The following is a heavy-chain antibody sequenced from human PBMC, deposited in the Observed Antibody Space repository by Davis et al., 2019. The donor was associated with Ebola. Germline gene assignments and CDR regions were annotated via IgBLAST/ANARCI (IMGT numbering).Heavy chain of an antibody. Sequence: GESLKISCAASGFTFSSYAMSWVRQAPGKGLEWVSDISSSGSTIHYADSVKGRFTISRDNGKNSLYLQMKGLRAEDTAVYYCARVVLAEGDTWGQGTLVTVSS. CDR1: GFTFSSYA. J-gene: IGHJ5*02. CDR2: ISSSGSTI. CDR3: ARVVLAEGDT. V-gene: IGHV3-48*04. D-gene: IGHD2-8*01.